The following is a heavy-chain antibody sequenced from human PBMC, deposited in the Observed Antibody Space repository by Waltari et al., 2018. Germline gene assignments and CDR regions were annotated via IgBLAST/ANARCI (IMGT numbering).Heavy chain of an antibody. D-gene: IGHD6-19*01. J-gene: IGHJ3*02. V-gene: IGHV4-34*01. CDR1: GGSFSGYY. CDR3: ARCPQSRRKDAFDI. Sequence: QVQLQQWGAGLLQPSETLSLTCAVYGGSFSGYYWSWIRQPPGTGLAWIGEINPSGSTNSNPALKSRVTISVDTSKNQFSRKLSSVTAADTAGYYCARCPQSRRKDAFDIWGQGTMVTVSS. CDR2: INPSGST.